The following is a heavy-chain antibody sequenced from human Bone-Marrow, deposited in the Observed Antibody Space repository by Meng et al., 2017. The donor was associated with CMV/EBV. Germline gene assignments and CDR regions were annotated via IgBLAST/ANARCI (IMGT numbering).Heavy chain of an antibody. J-gene: IGHJ4*02. CDR2: ISNSGNTI. D-gene: IGHD6-13*01. Sequence: GESLKISCVPSGFIFSDHYMSWIRQAPGKGLEWVSYISNSGNTIYVDSVKGRSTISRDNAKESLFLQMNSLRAEDTAVYYCAKGRAAASYYFDYWGQGTLVTVSS. CDR1: GFIFSDHY. V-gene: IGHV3-11*01. CDR3: AKGRAAASYYFDY.